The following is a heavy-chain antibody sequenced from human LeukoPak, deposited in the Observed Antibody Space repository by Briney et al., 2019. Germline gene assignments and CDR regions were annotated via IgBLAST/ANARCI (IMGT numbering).Heavy chain of an antibody. D-gene: IGHD1-14*01. CDR3: SRDVNNTFDY. J-gene: IGHJ4*02. V-gene: IGHV3-48*03. CDR1: GFTFRNYE. Sequence: GGSLRLSCAASGFTFRNYELIWARQAPGKGLEFVSYIDGSGSTMYYADSVKGRFTISRDNTKNSVFLQMNSLRAEDTAVYYCSRDVNNTFDYWGQGTLVTVSS. CDR2: IDGSGSTM.